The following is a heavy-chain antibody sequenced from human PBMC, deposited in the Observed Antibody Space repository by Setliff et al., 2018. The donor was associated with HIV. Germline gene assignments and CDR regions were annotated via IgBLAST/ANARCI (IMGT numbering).Heavy chain of an antibody. CDR1: GFTFSSYS. D-gene: IGHD3-22*01. Sequence: PGGSLRLSCAASGFTFSSYSMNWVRQAPGKGLEWVSSVSGSSSHIYYADSVKGRFTISRDNTKNSLYLQMNSLRAEDTAVYYCAKGDSFVFSYVYPDYWGPGTLVTVSS. J-gene: IGHJ4*02. CDR3: AKGDSFVFSYVYPDY. V-gene: IGHV3-21*01. CDR2: VSGSSSHI.